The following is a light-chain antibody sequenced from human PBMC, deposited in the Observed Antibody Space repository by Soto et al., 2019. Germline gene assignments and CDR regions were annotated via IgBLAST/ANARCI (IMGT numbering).Light chain of an antibody. Sequence: SYELTQPPSVSVAPGKTARITCGGTNLGSKSVHWYQQKPGQAPVLVIYYDSDRPSGIPERFSGSNSGNTATLTISRVEAGDEADYYCQVWDSSSDHPGVFGGGTKLTVL. V-gene: IGLV3-21*04. CDR2: YDS. CDR3: QVWDSSSDHPGV. CDR1: NLGSKS. J-gene: IGLJ2*01.